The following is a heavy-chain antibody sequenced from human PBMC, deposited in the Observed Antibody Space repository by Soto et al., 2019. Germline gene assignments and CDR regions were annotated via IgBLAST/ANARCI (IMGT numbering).Heavy chain of an antibody. V-gene: IGHV4-59*01. CDR2: IYYSGST. Sequence: TSETLSLTCTVSGGSISSYYWSWIRQPPGKGLEWIGYIYYSGSTNYSPSLKSRVTKSVDTSKNQFSLKLSSVTAADTAVYYCASSVAAGTYYFDYWGQGTLVTVSS. J-gene: IGHJ4*02. D-gene: IGHD6-13*01. CDR1: GGSISSYY. CDR3: ASSVAAGTYYFDY.